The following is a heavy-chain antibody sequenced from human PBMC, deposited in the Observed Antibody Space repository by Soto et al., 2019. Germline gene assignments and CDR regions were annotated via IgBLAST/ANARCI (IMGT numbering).Heavy chain of an antibody. D-gene: IGHD6-19*01. J-gene: IGHJ4*02. Sequence: EVQLLESGGGLVQPGGSLRLTCAASGFTVRNNGMSWVRQAPGKGLEWVSAITGSGDNTYYADSVKGRFTISRDNSKNTLYLQMHSLGAEDTAVYYCAKGRNSGWNGGDYWGQGTLVTVSS. CDR1: GFTVRNNG. CDR3: AKGRNSGWNGGDY. V-gene: IGHV3-23*01. CDR2: ITGSGDNT.